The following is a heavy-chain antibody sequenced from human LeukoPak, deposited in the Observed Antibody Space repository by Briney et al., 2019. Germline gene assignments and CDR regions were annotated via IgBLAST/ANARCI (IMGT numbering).Heavy chain of an antibody. CDR1: GFTFSSYS. J-gene: IGHJ4*02. CDR3: AKLVFWRGYSGYLDY. D-gene: IGHD3-3*01. CDR2: ISSSSSYI. V-gene: IGHV3-21*04. Sequence: GGSLRLSCAASGFTFSSYSMNWVRQAPGKGLEWVSSISSSSSYIYYADSVKGRFTISRDNAKNSLYLQMNSRRAEDTAVYYCAKLVFWRGYSGYLDYWGQGTLVTVSS.